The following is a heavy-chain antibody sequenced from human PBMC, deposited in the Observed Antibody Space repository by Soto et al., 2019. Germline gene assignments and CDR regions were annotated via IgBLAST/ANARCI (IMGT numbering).Heavy chain of an antibody. Sequence: QVQLVESGGGVVQPGRSLRLSCAASGFTFSSYGMHWVRQAPGKGLEWVAAISYDGSNKYYADSVKGRFTISRDNSKNTLDLQMNSLRAEDTAVYYCAKDYAYYDFWSGSTYYYMDVWGKGTTVTVSS. V-gene: IGHV3-30*18. D-gene: IGHD3-3*01. J-gene: IGHJ6*03. CDR1: GFTFSSYG. CDR3: AKDYAYYDFWSGSTYYYMDV. CDR2: ISYDGSNK.